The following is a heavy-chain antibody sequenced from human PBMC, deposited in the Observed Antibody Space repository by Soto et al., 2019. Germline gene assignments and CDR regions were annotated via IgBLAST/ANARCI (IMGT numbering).Heavy chain of an antibody. CDR2: ISGSGGST. CDR3: AKGRRGYCSSTSCLFGY. CDR1: GFTFSSYA. V-gene: IGHV3-23*01. Sequence: GGSLRLSCAASGFTFSSYAMSWVRQAPGKGLEWVSAISGSGGSTYYADSVKGRFTISRDNSKNTLYLQMNSLRAEDTAVYYCAKGRRGYCSSTSCLFGYWGQGTLVTVSS. J-gene: IGHJ4*02. D-gene: IGHD2-2*01.